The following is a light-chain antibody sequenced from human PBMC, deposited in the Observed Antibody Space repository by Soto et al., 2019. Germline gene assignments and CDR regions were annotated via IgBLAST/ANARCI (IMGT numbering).Light chain of an antibody. J-gene: IGKJ1*01. CDR1: QGISNW. Sequence: DIQMTQSPSSVSASEGDRVTITCRASQGISNWLAWYQQKPGEAPKLLIYGVSDLRSGVPSRFIGSGSGTDFTITISSLQPEDVATYYCQQADNFPWTFGQGTKVEI. V-gene: IGKV1-12*01. CDR3: QQADNFPWT. CDR2: GVS.